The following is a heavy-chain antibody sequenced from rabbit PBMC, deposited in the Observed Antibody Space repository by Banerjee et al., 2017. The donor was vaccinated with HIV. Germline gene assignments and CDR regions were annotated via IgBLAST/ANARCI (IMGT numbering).Heavy chain of an antibody. D-gene: IGHD1-1*01. J-gene: IGHJ3*01. V-gene: IGHV1S45*01. CDR2: IDPGDGNT. CDR3: ARWFRL. CDR1: GIDFSSYG. Sequence: QEQLVESGGGLVTLGGSLKLSCKASGIDFSSYGISWVRQAPGKGLEWIACIDPGDGNTDYANWAKGRFTISKTSSTTMTLQMTSLTAADTATYFCARWFRLWGQGTLVTVS.